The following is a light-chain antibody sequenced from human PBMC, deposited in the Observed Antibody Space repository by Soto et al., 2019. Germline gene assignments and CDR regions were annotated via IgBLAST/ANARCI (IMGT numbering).Light chain of an antibody. CDR2: EVS. Sequence: NSNDIGSYNRVSWYQQPPGTAPKLMIYEVSNRPSGVPDRFSGSKSGNTASLTISGLQPEDEADYYCNSYTSGNTYVFGTGSTVTVL. CDR1: SNDIGSYNR. J-gene: IGLJ1*01. V-gene: IGLV2-18*02. CDR3: NSYTSGNTYV.